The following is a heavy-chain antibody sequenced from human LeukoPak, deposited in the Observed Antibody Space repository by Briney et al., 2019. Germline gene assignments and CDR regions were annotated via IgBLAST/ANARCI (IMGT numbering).Heavy chain of an antibody. Sequence: PGGSLRLSCAASGFTFSSYAVSWVSQAPGKGLEWVSAISGRGGSTYYADSVKDRFTISRDNSKNTLYLQMNSLRAEDTAVYYCAKVYSGSYTTYYFDYWGQGTLVTVSS. CDR2: ISGRGGST. V-gene: IGHV3-23*01. CDR3: AKVYSGSYTTYYFDY. J-gene: IGHJ4*02. CDR1: GFTFSSYA. D-gene: IGHD1-26*01.